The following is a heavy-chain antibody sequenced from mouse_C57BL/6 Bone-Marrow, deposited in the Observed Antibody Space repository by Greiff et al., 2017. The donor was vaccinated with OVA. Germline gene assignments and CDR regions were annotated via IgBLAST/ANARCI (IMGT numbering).Heavy chain of an antibody. V-gene: IGHV1-50*01. CDR2: IDPSDSYT. CDR1: GYTFTSYW. J-gene: IGHJ3*01. Sequence: VQLQQPGAELVKPGASVKLSCKASGYTFTSYWMQWVKQRPGQGLEWIGEIDPSDSYTNYNQKFKGKATLTVDTSSSTAYMQLSSLTSEDSAVYYCARGSNSAWCAYWGQGNLVTVSA. CDR3: ARGSNSAWCAY. D-gene: IGHD2-5*01.